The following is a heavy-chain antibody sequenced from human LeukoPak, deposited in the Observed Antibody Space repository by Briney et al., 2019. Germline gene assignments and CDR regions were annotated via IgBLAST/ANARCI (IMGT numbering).Heavy chain of an antibody. V-gene: IGHV3-23*01. D-gene: IGHD3-22*01. CDR2: LSNSGDSR. Sequence: GGSLRLSCAASGFTFSSYAMSWVRQAPGKGLEWVSGLSNSGDSRYYADSVQGRFTISRDNSKNTLYLQMNSLRAEGTAVYYCARAPSSGYYFFDAFDIWGQGTMVTVSS. CDR3: ARAPSSGYYFFDAFDI. J-gene: IGHJ3*02. CDR1: GFTFSSYA.